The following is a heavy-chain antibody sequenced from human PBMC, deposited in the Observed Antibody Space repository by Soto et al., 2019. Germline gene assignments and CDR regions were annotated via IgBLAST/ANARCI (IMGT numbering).Heavy chain of an antibody. J-gene: IGHJ6*02. CDR3: ARAMGDWGTYYYYYGMDV. Sequence: QVQLQESGPGLVRPSETLSLTCTVSGDAMSSNYWSWVRQPPGQGLECIGYVYYAGATSYNPSLKSRVTISVATSKNQFSLQLSSVTAADTAVYYCARAMGDWGTYYYYYGMDVWGQGTTVTVSS. D-gene: IGHD3-16*01. CDR2: VYYAGAT. V-gene: IGHV4-59*01. CDR1: GDAMSSNY.